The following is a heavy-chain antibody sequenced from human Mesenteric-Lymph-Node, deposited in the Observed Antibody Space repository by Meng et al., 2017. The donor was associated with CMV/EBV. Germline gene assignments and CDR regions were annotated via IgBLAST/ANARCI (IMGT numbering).Heavy chain of an antibody. J-gene: IGHJ4*02. CDR1: GFTFSNYA. CDR3: AKDDSSSSEYYFDY. Sequence: GGSLRLSCAASGFTFSNYAMHWVRQAPGKGLEWVAVISYDGSNKYYADSVEGQFTISRDNSKNTLYLQMNSLRAEDTAVYYCAKDDSSSSEYYFDYWGQGTLVTVSS. V-gene: IGHV3-30-3*01. D-gene: IGHD6-6*01. CDR2: ISYDGSNK.